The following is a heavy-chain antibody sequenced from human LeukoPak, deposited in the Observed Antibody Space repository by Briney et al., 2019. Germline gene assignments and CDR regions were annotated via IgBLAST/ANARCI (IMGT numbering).Heavy chain of an antibody. J-gene: IGHJ5*02. D-gene: IGHD2-8*01. V-gene: IGHV1-69*04. CDR2: IVPILGIA. CDR3: AREKWWVP. CDR1: GGTFSSYA. Sequence: SVKVSCKASGGTFSSYAISWVRQAPGQGLEWMGRIVPILGIANYAQKFQGRVTITADKSTSTAYMELSSLRSEDTAVYYCAREKWWVPWGQGTLVTVSS.